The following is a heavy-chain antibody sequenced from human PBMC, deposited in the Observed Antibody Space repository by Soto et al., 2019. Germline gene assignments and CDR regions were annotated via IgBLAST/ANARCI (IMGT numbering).Heavy chain of an antibody. CDR2: INPNSGGT. CDR1: GYTFTGYY. J-gene: IGHJ6*02. Sequence: ALVKVSCKASGYTFTGYYMHWVRQAPGQGLEWMGWINPNSGGTNYAQKFQGRVTMTRDTSISTAYMELSRLRSDDTAVYYCASYCDILTGAYYYYGMDVWGQGTTVTVSS. V-gene: IGHV1-2*02. D-gene: IGHD3-9*01. CDR3: ASYCDILTGAYYYYGMDV.